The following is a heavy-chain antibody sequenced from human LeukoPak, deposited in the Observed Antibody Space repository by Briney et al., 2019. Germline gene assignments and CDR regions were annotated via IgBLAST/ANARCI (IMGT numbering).Heavy chain of an antibody. V-gene: IGHV3-33*06. D-gene: IGHD3-10*01. CDR2: IWYDGSKE. J-gene: IGHJ6*02. Sequence: GRSLRLSCAPSGFTFNTYGMHWVRQAPGKGLEWVALIWYDGSKEYYADSVKGRFTNSRDNSKNTVYLQMNSLRAEDTAVYYCAKPHGELQGSTYYYYGMDVWGQGTTVTVSS. CDR1: GFTFNTYG. CDR3: AKPHGELQGSTYYYYGMDV.